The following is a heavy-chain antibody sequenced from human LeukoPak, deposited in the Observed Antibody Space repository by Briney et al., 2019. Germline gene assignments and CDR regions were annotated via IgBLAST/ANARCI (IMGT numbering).Heavy chain of an antibody. J-gene: IGHJ4*02. Sequence: SMKVSCKVSGYTLTELSMHWVRQAPGKGLEWMGGIIPIFGTANYAQKFQGRVTITADESTSTAYMELSSLRSEDTAVYYCAREESMRGYFGFDYWGQGTLVTVSS. CDR3: AREESMRGYFGFDY. V-gene: IGHV1-69*13. CDR2: IIPIFGTA. CDR1: GYTLTELS. D-gene: IGHD5-12*01.